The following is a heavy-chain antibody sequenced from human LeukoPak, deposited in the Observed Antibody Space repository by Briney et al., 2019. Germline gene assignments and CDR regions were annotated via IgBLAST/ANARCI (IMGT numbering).Heavy chain of an antibody. J-gene: IGHJ4*02. CDR1: GFTFSSYW. CDR3: ARFDPNSGSYKDFDY. CDR2: IKQDGSAK. Sequence: PGGSLRLSCAASGFTFSSYWMSWVRQAPGKGLEWVANIKQDGSAKSYVDSVKGRFTISRDNAKNSLYLQMSSLRAEDTAVYYCARFDPNSGSYKDFDYWGQGTLVTVSS. V-gene: IGHV3-7*01. D-gene: IGHD1-26*01.